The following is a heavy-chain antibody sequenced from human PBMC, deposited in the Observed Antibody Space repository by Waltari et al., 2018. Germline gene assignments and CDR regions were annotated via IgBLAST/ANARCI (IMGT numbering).Heavy chain of an antibody. D-gene: IGHD1-26*01. Sequence: EVQLVESGGGLVQPGESLRLSCAASGLIFSSYWMSWVSQAPGKGLEWVANIKQDGSEKYYVDSVKGRFTVFRDNAKKLLHLQMNSLRAEDTAVYYCARDPSFDLDTLSLPTFDYWGQGTLVTVSS. CDR2: IKQDGSEK. CDR3: ARDPSFDLDTLSLPTFDY. V-gene: IGHV3-7*01. CDR1: GLIFSSYW. J-gene: IGHJ4*02.